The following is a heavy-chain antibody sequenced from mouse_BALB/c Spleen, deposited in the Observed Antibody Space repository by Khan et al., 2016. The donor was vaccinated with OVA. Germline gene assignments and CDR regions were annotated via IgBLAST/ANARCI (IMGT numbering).Heavy chain of an antibody. CDR1: GYTFTNYW. CDR2: INPSTDYT. V-gene: IGHV1-7*01. CDR3: VNHGSSSAWFTY. J-gene: IGHJ3*01. Sequence: QVRLQQSGAELVKPGASVKMSCKASGYTFTNYWMHWVKQRPGQGLEWIGYINPSTDYTEYNQKFKDKASLTADKSSSTAYMQLTSLTSEDSALYYCVNHGSSSAWFTYWGQGNLVTVSA. D-gene: IGHD1-1*01.